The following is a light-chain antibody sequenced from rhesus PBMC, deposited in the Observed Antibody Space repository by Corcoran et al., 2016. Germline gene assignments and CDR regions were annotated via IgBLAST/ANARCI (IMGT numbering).Light chain of an antibody. Sequence: DIQMTQSPSSLSASVGDTVTITCRANQSINSWLDWYQQKPGKAPKLLIYKASSLKTGVPSRFIGSGSVTDFNLTISSLQPEDFASYYCLQYTTTPFTLGPGTTLDI. CDR3: LQYTTTPFT. V-gene: IGKV1-22*01. J-gene: IGKJ3*01. CDR1: QSINSW. CDR2: KAS.